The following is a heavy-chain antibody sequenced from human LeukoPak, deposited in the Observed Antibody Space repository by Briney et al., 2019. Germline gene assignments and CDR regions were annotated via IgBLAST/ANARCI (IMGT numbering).Heavy chain of an antibody. CDR1: GFTFDDYA. V-gene: IGHV3-9*01. J-gene: IGHJ3*02. CDR3: AKGAHDSSGYYPSYAFDI. Sequence: PGRSLRLSCAASGFTFDDYAMHWVRQAPGKGLEWVSGISWNSGSIGYADSVKGRFTISRDNAKNSLYLQMNSLRAEDTALYYCAKGAHDSSGYYPSYAFDIWGQGTMVTVSS. D-gene: IGHD3-22*01. CDR2: ISWNSGSI.